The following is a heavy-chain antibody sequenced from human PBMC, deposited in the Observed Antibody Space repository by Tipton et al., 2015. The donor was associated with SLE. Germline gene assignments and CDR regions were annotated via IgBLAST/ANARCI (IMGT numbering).Heavy chain of an antibody. V-gene: IGHV4-34*01. J-gene: IGHJ3*02. Sequence: TLSLTCAVYGGSFSGYYWSWIRQPPGKGLEWIGYIYYSGSTNYNPSLKSRVTISVDTSKNQFSLKLSSVTAADTAVYYCARRPGAFDIWGQGTMVTVSS. CDR3: ARRPGAFDI. CDR1: GGSFSGYY. CDR2: IYYSGST. D-gene: IGHD3-10*01.